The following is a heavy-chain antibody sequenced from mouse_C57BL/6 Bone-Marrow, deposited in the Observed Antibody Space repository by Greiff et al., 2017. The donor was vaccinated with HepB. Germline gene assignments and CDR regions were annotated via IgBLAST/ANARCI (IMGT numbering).Heavy chain of an antibody. D-gene: IGHD3-2*02. J-gene: IGHJ3*01. CDR3: SREGSSGYGFDY. Sequence: QVQLQQPGAELVMPGASVKLSCKASGYTFTSYWMNWVKQRPGQGLEWIGEIDPSDSYTNYNQKFKGKSTLTVDKSSSTAYMQLSSLTSEDSAVDYYSREGSSGYGFDYWGQGTLVTVSA. V-gene: IGHV1-69*01. CDR2: IDPSDSYT. CDR1: GYTFTSYW.